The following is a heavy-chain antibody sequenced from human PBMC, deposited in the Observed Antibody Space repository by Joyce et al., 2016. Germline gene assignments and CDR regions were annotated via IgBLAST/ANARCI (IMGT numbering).Heavy chain of an antibody. CDR2: IIPLFGAP. J-gene: IGHJ4*02. V-gene: IGHV1-69*01. CDR1: GGNFRIYA. CDR3: ARNQVRGSIDSAFEY. Sequence: QVHLVPSGAAVTKPGSSVKLCCRTPGGNFRIYALNWVRQAPGQGLEWMGVIIPLFGAPSYAQKFQGRITLTADDSTTTVYMQLGSLTSADTAVYYCARNQVRGSIDSAFEYWGQGALVTVSS. D-gene: IGHD3-10*01.